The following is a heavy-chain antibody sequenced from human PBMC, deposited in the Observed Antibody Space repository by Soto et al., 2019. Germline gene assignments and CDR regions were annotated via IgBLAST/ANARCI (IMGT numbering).Heavy chain of an antibody. CDR3: ARGLGTNGLDV. D-gene: IGHD7-27*01. CDR2: ISTYNGNT. J-gene: IGHJ6*02. V-gene: IGHV1-18*04. CDR1: GYRFTTYG. Sequence: QVQLLQSGAEVKKPGASVKVSCKASGYRFTTYGITWVRLAPGQGLEWLGGISTYNGNTDYAQNLQDRVTMTTETSTGTAYMEVTRLTSDDTAVYYCARGLGTNGLDVWGQGTTVTVSS.